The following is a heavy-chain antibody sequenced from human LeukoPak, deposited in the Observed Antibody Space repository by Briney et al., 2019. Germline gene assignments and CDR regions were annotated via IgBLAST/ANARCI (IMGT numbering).Heavy chain of an antibody. D-gene: IGHD2-21*01. CDR1: GYSFTIYW. CDR2: IYPGDSDS. CDR3: ARRNGDTIDY. Sequence: GESLKISCKGSGYSFTIYWIAWVRPMPGKGLEWMGIIYPGDSDSRYSPSFQGQVTFSADKSISTAYLQWSSLKASDTAMYYCARRNGDTIDYWGQGTLVTVSA. V-gene: IGHV5-51*01. J-gene: IGHJ4*02.